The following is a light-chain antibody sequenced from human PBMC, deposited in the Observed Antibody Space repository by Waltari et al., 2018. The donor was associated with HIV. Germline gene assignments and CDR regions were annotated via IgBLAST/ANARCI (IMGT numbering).Light chain of an antibody. CDR3: GSWDSSLSAVL. J-gene: IGLJ2*01. CDR1: SSNIGGNY. V-gene: IGLV1-51*02. Sequence: QSVLTQPPSVSAAPGQKVTISCSGSSSNIGGNYLSWYQQFPGTAPKLLIYENYERPPGIPDRFSGSKYGTSATLGITGLQTGDEAHYFCGSWDSSLSAVLFGGGTKLTVL. CDR2: ENY.